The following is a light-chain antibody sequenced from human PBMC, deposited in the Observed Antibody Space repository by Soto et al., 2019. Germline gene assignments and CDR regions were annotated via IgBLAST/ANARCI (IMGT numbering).Light chain of an antibody. J-gene: IGLJ3*02. CDR1: NIGSKS. CDR2: YNT. CDR3: QVWDGSSDHWV. Sequence: SYELTQPPSVSVAPGKTARITCGGNNIGSKSVHWYQQKPGQAPMLVIYYNTDRPSGIPERFSGSTSGSTATLTISRVEAGDEADYYCQVWDGSSDHWVFGGGTKLTVL. V-gene: IGLV3-21*04.